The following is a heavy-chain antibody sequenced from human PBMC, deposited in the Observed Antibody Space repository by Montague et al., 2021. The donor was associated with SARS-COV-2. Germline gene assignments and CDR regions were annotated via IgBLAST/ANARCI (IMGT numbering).Heavy chain of an antibody. CDR3: ARGMIRGVTKPFDS. J-gene: IGHJ4*02. V-gene: IGHV4-39*02. D-gene: IGHD3-10*01. CDR2: YSGTT. Sequence: YSGTTYYNPSLQSRGTISVDTSKNHLSLRLSSVTAADTAVYFCARGMIRGVTKPFDSWGQGSQITV.